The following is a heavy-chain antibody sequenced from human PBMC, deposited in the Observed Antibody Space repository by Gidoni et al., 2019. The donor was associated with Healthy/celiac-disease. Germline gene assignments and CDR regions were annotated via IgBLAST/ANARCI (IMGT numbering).Heavy chain of an antibody. CDR2: ISGSGGST. V-gene: IGHV3-23*01. CDR3: ANSGYDTYYYYYGMDV. CDR1: GVTFSSYA. J-gene: IGHJ6*02. Sequence: EVQLLESGGGLVQPGGSLRLSCAASGVTFSSYAMSWVRQAPGKGLEWVSAISGSGGSTYYADSVKGRFTISRDNSKNTLYLQMNSLRAEDTAVYYCANSGYDTYYYYYGMDVWGQGTTVTVSS. D-gene: IGHD5-12*01.